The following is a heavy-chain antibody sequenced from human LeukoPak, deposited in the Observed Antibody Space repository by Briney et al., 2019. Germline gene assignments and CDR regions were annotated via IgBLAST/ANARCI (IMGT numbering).Heavy chain of an antibody. V-gene: IGHV4-39*01. D-gene: IGHD1-1*01. CDR1: GGSIRSGTSF. CDR3: ARSFLQVFNWFDP. Sequence: PSETLSLTCTVSGGSIRSGTSFWAWIRQPPGKGLEWIGSKYQSGTTFYSPSLKSRVTISADTSKNQVSLRLSSVTTADTAVYYCARSFLQVFNWFDPWGQGTLVTVSS. CDR2: KYQSGTT. J-gene: IGHJ5*02.